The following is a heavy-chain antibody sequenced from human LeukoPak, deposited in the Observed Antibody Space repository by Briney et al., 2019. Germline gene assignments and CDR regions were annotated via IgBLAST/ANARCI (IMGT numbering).Heavy chain of an antibody. Sequence: SETLSLTCTVSGGSISGYYWSRIRQPPGKGLEYIGYIYDSGITNYNPTLKSRVTISSDTSKNQFSLKVTSVTAADTAVYYCAREGSGWYALDYWGQGTLVTVSS. J-gene: IGHJ4*02. CDR3: AREGSGWYALDY. CDR2: IYDSGIT. V-gene: IGHV4-59*01. D-gene: IGHD6-19*01. CDR1: GGSISGYY.